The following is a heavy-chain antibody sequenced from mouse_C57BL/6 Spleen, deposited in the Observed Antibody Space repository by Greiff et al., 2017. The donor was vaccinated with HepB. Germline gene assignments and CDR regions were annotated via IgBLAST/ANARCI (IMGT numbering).Heavy chain of an antibody. V-gene: IGHV1-26*01. CDR3: ARATTVVAYDY. CDR1: GYTFTDYY. CDR2: INPNNGGT. Sequence: VQLQQSGPELVKPGASVKISCKASGYTFTDYYMNWVKQSHGKSLEWIGDINPNNGGTSYNQKFKGKATLTVDKSSSTAYMELRSLTSEDSAVYYCARATTVVAYDYWGQGTTLTVSS. J-gene: IGHJ2*01. D-gene: IGHD1-1*01.